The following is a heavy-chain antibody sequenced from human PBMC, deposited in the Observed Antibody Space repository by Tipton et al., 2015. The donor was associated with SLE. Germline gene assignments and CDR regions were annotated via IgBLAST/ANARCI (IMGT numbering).Heavy chain of an antibody. CDR3: AREKGYYYGMDV. CDR1: GFTFSSFW. V-gene: IGHV3-74*01. Sequence: SLRLSCAASGFTFSSFWMHWVRQAPGKGLVWVSHINSDGSSTNYADSVKGRFTISRDNAKDTLYLQMNSLRAEDTAVYYCAREKGYYYGMDVWGQGTTVTVSS. J-gene: IGHJ6*02. CDR2: INSDGSST.